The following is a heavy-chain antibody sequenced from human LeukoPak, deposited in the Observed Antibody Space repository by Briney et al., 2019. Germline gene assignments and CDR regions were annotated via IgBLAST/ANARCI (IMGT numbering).Heavy chain of an antibody. CDR1: GYTFTSYD. V-gene: IGHV1-8*01. D-gene: IGHD6-13*01. CDR3: ARLSSSWYYYGMDI. CDR2: MNPNSDNT. J-gene: IGHJ6*02. Sequence: GASVKVSCKASGYTFTSYDFNWVRQATGQGLEWMGWMNPNSDNTGYAQKFQGRVTITRNTSISTAYMELSSLRSEDTAVYYCARLSSSWYYYGMDIWGQGTTVTVSS.